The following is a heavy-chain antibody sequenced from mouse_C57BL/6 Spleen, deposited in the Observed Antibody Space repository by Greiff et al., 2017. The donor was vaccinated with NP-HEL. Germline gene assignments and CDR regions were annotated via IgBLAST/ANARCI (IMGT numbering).Heavy chain of an antibody. V-gene: IGHV1-72*01. D-gene: IGHD1-1*01. Sequence: QVQLQQPGAELVKPGASVKLSCKASGYTFTSYWMHWVKQRPGRGLEWIGRIDPNSGGTKYNEKFKSKATLTVDKPSSTAYMQLSSLTSEDSAVYYCASFYYYDPMDYWGQGTSVTVSS. CDR1: GYTFTSYW. J-gene: IGHJ4*01. CDR3: ASFYYYDPMDY. CDR2: IDPNSGGT.